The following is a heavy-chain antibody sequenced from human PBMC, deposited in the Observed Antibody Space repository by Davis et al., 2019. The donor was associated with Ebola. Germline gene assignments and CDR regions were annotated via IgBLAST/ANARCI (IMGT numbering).Heavy chain of an antibody. J-gene: IGHJ6*02. Sequence: GGSLRLSCAASGFIFSSYSMNWVRQAPGKGLEWVSYISSSSSTIYYADSVKGRFTISRDNAKNSLYLQMNSLRDEDTAVYYCARDREWELLLVYYYGMDVWGQGTTVTVSS. V-gene: IGHV3-48*02. CDR2: ISSSSSTI. CDR1: GFIFSSYS. D-gene: IGHD1-26*01. CDR3: ARDREWELLLVYYYGMDV.